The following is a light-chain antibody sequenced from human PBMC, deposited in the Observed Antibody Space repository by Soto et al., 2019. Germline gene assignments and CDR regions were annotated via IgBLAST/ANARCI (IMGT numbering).Light chain of an antibody. V-gene: IGLV1-44*01. Sequence: QSVLTQPLSASGTPGQRVTISCSGSSSNIGSNTVTWYRQLPGTAPKLLIFRTNQRPSGVPDRLSGSKSGTSASLAISGLQCEDEADYHCATWDDGLNGLVFGGGTQLTVL. CDR3: ATWDDGLNGLV. CDR2: RTN. J-gene: IGLJ2*01. CDR1: SSNIGSNT.